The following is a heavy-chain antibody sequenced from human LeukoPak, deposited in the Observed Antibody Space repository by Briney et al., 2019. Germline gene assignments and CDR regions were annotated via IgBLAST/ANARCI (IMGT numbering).Heavy chain of an antibody. V-gene: IGHV1-69*04. CDR1: GGTFSSYA. CDR2: IIPILGIA. CDR3: ARDSLIAVAGKGTRWFDP. D-gene: IGHD6-19*01. Sequence: SVKVSCKASGGTFSSYAISWVRQAPGQGLEWMGRIIPILGIANYAQKFQGRVTITADKSTSTAYMELSSLRSEDTAVYYCARDSLIAVAGKGTRWFDPWGQGTLVTVSS. J-gene: IGHJ5*02.